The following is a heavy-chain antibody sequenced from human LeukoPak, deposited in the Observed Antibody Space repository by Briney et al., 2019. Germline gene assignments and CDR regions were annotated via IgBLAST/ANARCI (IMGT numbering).Heavy chain of an antibody. V-gene: IGHV4-59*01. Sequence: SETLSLTCAVYGGSFSGYYWSWIRQPPGKGLEWIGYIYYSGSTNYNPSLKSRVTISVDTSKNQFSLKLSSVTAADTAVYYCAREVSSRYSSSFGWFDPWGQGTLVTVSS. CDR2: IYYSGST. J-gene: IGHJ5*02. D-gene: IGHD6-13*01. CDR3: AREVSSRYSSSFGWFDP. CDR1: GGSFSGYY.